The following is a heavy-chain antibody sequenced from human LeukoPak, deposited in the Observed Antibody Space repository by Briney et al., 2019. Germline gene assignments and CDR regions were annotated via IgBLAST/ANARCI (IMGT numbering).Heavy chain of an antibody. V-gene: IGHV1-2*02. J-gene: IGHJ5*02. D-gene: IGHD2-2*01. CDR2: INPNSGGT. Sequence: GASVKVSCKASGYTFIGNYMHWVRQAPGQGLEWMGWINPNSGGTSYAQKFQGRVTMTRDTSTSTVYMELSSLRSEDTAVYYCARDHCSSTSCYEFDWFDPWGQGTLVTVSS. CDR3: ARDHCSSTSCYEFDWFDP. CDR1: GYTFIGNY.